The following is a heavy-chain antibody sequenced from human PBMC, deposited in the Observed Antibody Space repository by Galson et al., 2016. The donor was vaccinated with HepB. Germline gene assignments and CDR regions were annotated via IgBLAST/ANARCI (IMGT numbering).Heavy chain of an antibody. CDR2: ISSSSSYI. CDR1: GFIFSSHS. J-gene: IGHJ5*02. D-gene: IGHD4-23*01. CDR3: VRDHSVVPTTAYNWFDP. Sequence: SLRLSCAASGFIFSSHSMNWVRQAPGKGLEWVSFISSSSSYIYYADSVKGRFTISRDNAKNTLYLQVNSLRAEDTAVYFCVRDHSVVPTTAYNWFDPWGRGTLVTVSS. V-gene: IGHV3-21*01.